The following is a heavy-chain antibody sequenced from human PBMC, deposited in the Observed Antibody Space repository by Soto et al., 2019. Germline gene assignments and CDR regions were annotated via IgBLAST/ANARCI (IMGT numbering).Heavy chain of an antibody. V-gene: IGHV3-30*18. CDR3: AKDHIVGATGEEWYFDL. D-gene: IGHD1-26*01. J-gene: IGHJ2*01. CDR1: GFTFSSYG. CDR2: ISYDGSNK. Sequence: QVQLVESGGGVVQPGRSLRLSCAASGFTFSSYGMHWVRQAPGKGLEWVAVISYDGSNKYYADSVKGRFTISRDNSKNTLYLQMNSLRAEDTAVYYCAKDHIVGATGEEWYFDLWGRGTLVTVSS.